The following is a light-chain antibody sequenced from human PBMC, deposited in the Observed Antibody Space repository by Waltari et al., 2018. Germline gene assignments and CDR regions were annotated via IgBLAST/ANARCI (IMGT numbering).Light chain of an antibody. J-gene: IGLJ2*01. CDR2: ENN. V-gene: IGLV1-51*02. CDR3: GTWDSSLSALV. Sequence: QSVLTQPPSVSAAPGQKVTISCSGSSSNIGYNYVSWYQQPPGRAPKLFIYENNKRPSGMPDRFSGSKSSTSATLGITGLQTGDEADYYCGTWDSSLSALVFGGGTNLTVL. CDR1: SSNIGYNY.